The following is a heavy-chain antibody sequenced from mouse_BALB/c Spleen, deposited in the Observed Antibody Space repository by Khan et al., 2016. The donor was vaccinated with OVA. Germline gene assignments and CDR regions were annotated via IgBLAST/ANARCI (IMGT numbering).Heavy chain of an antibody. CDR2: IWGGGST. CDR1: GFSLSRYN. CDR3: ARQPYYHYNIMDY. V-gene: IGHV2-6-4*01. J-gene: IGHJ4*01. Sequence: QVQLKESGPGLVAPSQSLSITCTVSGFSLSRYNIHWVRQPPGKGLEWLGMIWGGGSTTYNSALKSRLIISKDNSKSQVFLKMNSLQTDDTAVYFCARQPYYHYNIMDYWGQGTSVTVSS. D-gene: IGHD2-10*01.